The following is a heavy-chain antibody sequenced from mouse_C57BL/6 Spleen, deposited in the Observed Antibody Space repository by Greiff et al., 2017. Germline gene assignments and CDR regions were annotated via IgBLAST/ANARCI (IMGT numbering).Heavy chain of an antibody. CDR2: IDPETGGT. V-gene: IGHV1-15*01. Sequence: VKLVESGAELVRPGASVTLSCKASGYTFTDYEMHWVKQTPVHGLEWIGAIDPETGGTAYNQKFKGKAILTADKSSSTAYMELRSLTSEDSAVYYCTCLGGFAYWGQGTLVTVSA. J-gene: IGHJ3*01. CDR1: GYTFTDYE. D-gene: IGHD3-3*01. CDR3: TCLGGFAY.